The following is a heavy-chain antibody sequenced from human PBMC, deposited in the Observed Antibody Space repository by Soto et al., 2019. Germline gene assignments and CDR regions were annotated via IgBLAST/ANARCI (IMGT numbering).Heavy chain of an antibody. Sequence: GGSLRLSCAASGFTFSSYAMSWVRQAPGKGLEWVSAISGSGGSRYHADSVKGPFTLSRDDSKNTLYLQMNSLRAEDTAVYYCAKSLPYCSGGSCYSRGYFDYWGQGTLVTVSS. J-gene: IGHJ4*02. V-gene: IGHV3-23*01. CDR1: GFTFSSYA. CDR2: ISGSGGSR. CDR3: AKSLPYCSGGSCYSRGYFDY. D-gene: IGHD2-15*01.